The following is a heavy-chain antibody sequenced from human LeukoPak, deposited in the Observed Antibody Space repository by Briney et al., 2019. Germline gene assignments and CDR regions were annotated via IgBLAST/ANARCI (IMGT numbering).Heavy chain of an antibody. CDR2: ISAYNGNT. D-gene: IGHD2-2*01. V-gene: IGHV1-18*01. Sequence: GASVKVSCKASGYTFTSYGISWVRQAPGQGLEWMGWISAYNGNTNYAQKLQGRVTMTTDTSTSTAYMELSSLRSEDTAVYYCARYCSSTSCYVGFDYWGQGTLVTVSS. CDR3: ARYCSSTSCYVGFDY. CDR1: GYTFTSYG. J-gene: IGHJ4*02.